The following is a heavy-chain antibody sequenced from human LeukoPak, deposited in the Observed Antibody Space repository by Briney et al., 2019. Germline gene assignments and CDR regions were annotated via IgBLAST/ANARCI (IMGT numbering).Heavy chain of an antibody. D-gene: IGHD4-17*01. CDR2: IYYSGST. V-gene: IGHV4-59*08. Sequence: SETLSLTCTVPGGSISSYYWSWIRQPPGKGLEWIGYIYYSGSTNYNPSLKSRVTISVDTSKNQFSLKLSSVTAADTAVYYCARHSEYGDYNDYWGQGTLVTVSS. CDR1: GGSISSYY. J-gene: IGHJ4*02. CDR3: ARHSEYGDYNDY.